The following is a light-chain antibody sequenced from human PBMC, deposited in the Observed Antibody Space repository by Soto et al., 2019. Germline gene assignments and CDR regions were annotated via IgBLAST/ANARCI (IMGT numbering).Light chain of an antibody. J-gene: IGKJ2*01. CDR2: TSG. Sequence: IQMTQYPSSLSASVGDRVTITCRASQRVTTYVNWYQQKPGGAPKLLITTSGTLQRGVPSRFSGSVSGTEFTLTITTLQPGDFATYFCQQTYPTPYTFGQGTKLEI. CDR1: QRVTTY. CDR3: QQTYPTPYT. V-gene: IGKV1-39*01.